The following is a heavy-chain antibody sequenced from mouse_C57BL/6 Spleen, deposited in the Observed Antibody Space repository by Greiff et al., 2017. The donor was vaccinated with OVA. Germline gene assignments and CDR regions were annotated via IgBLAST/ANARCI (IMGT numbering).Heavy chain of an antibody. CDR3: ARSQHYGSSYSFAY. Sequence: QVQLQQSGAELVRPGTSVKVSCKASGYAFTNYLIEWVKQRPGQGLEWIGVINPGSGGTTYNEKFKVKATLTADKSSSTAYMQLSSLTSEDSAVYFCARSQHYGSSYSFAYWGKGTLVTVSA. CDR2: INPGSGGT. J-gene: IGHJ3*01. D-gene: IGHD1-1*01. V-gene: IGHV1-54*01. CDR1: GYAFTNYL.